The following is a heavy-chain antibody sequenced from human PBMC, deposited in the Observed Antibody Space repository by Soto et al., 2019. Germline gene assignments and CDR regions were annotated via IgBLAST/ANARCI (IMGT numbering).Heavy chain of an antibody. D-gene: IGHD3-3*01. CDR1: GYTFTRYY. J-gene: IGHJ5*02. V-gene: IGHV1-46*01. CDR2: INPSGGST. CDR3: ARDDDPYYDFWSGYNKKENWFDP. Sequence: ASVKVSGKTSGYTFTRYYMHWLRQAPGHGLEWMGIINPSGGSTSYAQKFQGRVTMTRDTSTSTVYMELSSLRSEDTAVYYCARDDDPYYDFWSGYNKKENWFDPWGQGTLVTVSS.